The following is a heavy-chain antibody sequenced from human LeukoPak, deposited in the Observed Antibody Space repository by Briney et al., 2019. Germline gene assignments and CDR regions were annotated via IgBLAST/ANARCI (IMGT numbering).Heavy chain of an antibody. D-gene: IGHD3-10*01. Sequence: GGSLRLSCAASGFTFSSYGMHWVRQAPGKGLEWVAVIWYDGSNKYYADSVKGRFTISRDNSKNTLYLQMNSLRAEDTAVYYCARDAISITMVRGVITNYFDYWGQGTLVTVSS. CDR3: ARDAISITMVRGVITNYFDY. V-gene: IGHV3-33*01. CDR1: GFTFSSYG. J-gene: IGHJ4*02. CDR2: IWYDGSNK.